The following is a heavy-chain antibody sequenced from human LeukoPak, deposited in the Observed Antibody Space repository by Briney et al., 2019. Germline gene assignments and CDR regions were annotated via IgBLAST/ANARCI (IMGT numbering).Heavy chain of an antibody. J-gene: IGHJ6*03. D-gene: IGHD1-7*01. CDR3: ARDRPSTGTTDYYYYMDV. CDR2: ISAYNGNT. CDR1: GGTFSSYA. V-gene: IGHV1-18*01. Sequence: GASVKVSCKASGGTFSSYAISWVRQAPGQGLEWMGWISAYNGNTNYAQKLQGRVTMTTDTSTSTAYMELRSLRSDDTAVYYCARDRPSTGTTDYYYYMDVWGKGTTVTVSS.